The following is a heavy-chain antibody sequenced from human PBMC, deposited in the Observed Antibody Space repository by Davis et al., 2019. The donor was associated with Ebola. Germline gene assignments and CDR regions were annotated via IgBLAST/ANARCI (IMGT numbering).Heavy chain of an antibody. V-gene: IGHV4-34*01. J-gene: IGHJ6*02. CDR1: GGSFSGYY. CDR3: ARVEWLGYYYGMDV. D-gene: IGHD3-3*01. Sequence: MPGGSLRLSCAVYGGSFSGYYWSWIRQPPGKGLEWIGEINHSGSTNYNPSLKSRVTISVDTSKNQFSLKLSSVTAADTAVYYCARVEWLGYYYGMDVWGQGTTVTVSS. CDR2: INHSGST.